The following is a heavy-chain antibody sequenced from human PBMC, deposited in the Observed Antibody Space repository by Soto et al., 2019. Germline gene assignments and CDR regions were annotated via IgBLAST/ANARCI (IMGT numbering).Heavy chain of an antibody. V-gene: IGHV4-34*01. CDR2: INHSGST. J-gene: IGHJ6*02. CDR1: GGSFSGYY. CDR3: AGGSGSAFYFMDV. D-gene: IGHD3-10*01. Sequence: SETLSLTCAVYGGSFSGYYWSWVRQPPGKGLEWIGEINHSGSTNYNPSLKSRVTISVDTSKNQFSLKLSSVTAADTAVYYCAGGSGSAFYFMDVRGQGTTVTVSS.